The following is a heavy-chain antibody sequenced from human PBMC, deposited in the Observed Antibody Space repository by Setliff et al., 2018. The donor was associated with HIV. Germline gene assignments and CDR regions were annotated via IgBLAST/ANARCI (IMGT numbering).Heavy chain of an antibody. CDR1: GYTFTDFY. V-gene: IGHV1-2*02. CDR2: INPHSGGT. J-gene: IGHJ3*02. Sequence: GASVKVSCKSSGYTFTDFYIHWVRQAPGQGLEWMGWINPHSGGTYYAKKFQGRVTMTRDTSINTAYMELSRLTSDDTAVYFSARAIREGDVFDIWGQGAVVTVSS. CDR3: ARAIREGDVFDI. D-gene: IGHD3-10*01.